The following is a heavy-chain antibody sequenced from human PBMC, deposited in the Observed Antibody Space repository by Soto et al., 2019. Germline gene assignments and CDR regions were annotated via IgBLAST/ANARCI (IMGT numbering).Heavy chain of an antibody. D-gene: IGHD5-12*01. Sequence: SVKVSCKASGGTFSSYGFSWVRQAPGQGLEWMGGTIPMYGTVSYAQKFQGRVTITADESTSTVYMELSSLRSEDTAVYYCARPQGRDGYKTDYWGQGTLVTVS. CDR3: ARPQGRDGYKTDY. J-gene: IGHJ4*02. CDR1: GGTFSSYG. CDR2: TIPMYGTV. V-gene: IGHV1-69*13.